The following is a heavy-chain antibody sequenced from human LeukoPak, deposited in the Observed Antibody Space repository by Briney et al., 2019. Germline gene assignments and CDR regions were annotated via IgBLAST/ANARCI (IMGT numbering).Heavy chain of an antibody. CDR1: GYSFTSNG. D-gene: IGHD3-10*01. Sequence: ASVKVSCKASGYSFTSNGISWVRQAPGQGLEWMGWISGYHGNTHYAQMFQDRVTMTTDTSTATAYMELRSLRSDDTAVYYCARGFSGELDVWGKGTTATTSS. CDR2: ISGYHGNT. CDR3: ARGFSGELDV. V-gene: IGHV1-18*01. J-gene: IGHJ6*04.